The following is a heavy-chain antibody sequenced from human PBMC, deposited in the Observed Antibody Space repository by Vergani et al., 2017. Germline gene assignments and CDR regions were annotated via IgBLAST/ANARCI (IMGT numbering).Heavy chain of an antibody. V-gene: IGHV4-59*01. J-gene: IGHJ4*02. D-gene: IGHD6-19*01. Sequence: QVQLQESGPGLVKPSETLSLTCTVSGGSISSYYWSWIRQPPGKGLEWIGYIYYSGSTNYNPSLKSRVTISVDTSKNQFSLKLSSVTAADTAVYYCAGGGSGWPLDYFDYWGQGTLVTVSS. CDR1: GGSISSYY. CDR3: AGGGSGWPLDYFDY. CDR2: IYYSGST.